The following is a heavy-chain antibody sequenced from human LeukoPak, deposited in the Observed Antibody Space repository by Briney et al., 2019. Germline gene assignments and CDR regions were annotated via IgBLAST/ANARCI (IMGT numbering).Heavy chain of an antibody. V-gene: IGHV3-23*01. CDR3: AKLTRGYCSSTACPNWFDP. J-gene: IGHJ5*01. CDR1: GFTFSSYA. D-gene: IGHD2-2*01. CDR2: ISDSGGTT. Sequence: GGSLRLSCAASGFTFSSYAMSWVRHAPGEGLEWVSAISDSGGTTYYADSVKGRFTISRDNSKNTLYLQMNSLRGEDTAVYYCAKLTRGYCSSTACPNWFDPWGQGTTVTVSS.